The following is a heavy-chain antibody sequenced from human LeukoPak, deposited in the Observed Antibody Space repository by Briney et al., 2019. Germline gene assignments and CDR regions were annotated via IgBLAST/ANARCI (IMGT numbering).Heavy chain of an antibody. D-gene: IGHD5-18*01. J-gene: IGHJ4*02. CDR3: GGGYNFAIAY. V-gene: IGHV4-39*01. CDR2: IYYSGNT. Sequence: SETLSLTCTVSGGSISSSGYYWGWVLQPPGKGLEWIGSIYYSGNTYYNPSLKSRVTISADTSKNQFSLELSSVTAADTAVYYCGGGYNFAIAYWGEGTLVTVSS. CDR1: GGSISSSGYY.